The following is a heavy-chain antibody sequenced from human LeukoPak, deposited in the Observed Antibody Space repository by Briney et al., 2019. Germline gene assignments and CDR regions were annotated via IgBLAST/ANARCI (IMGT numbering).Heavy chain of an antibody. V-gene: IGHV4-39*01. D-gene: IGHD2-2*01. CDR2: IYYSGST. CDR3: ARRPDSYCSSTSCPFDI. CDR1: GGSISSSSYY. J-gene: IGHJ3*02. Sequence: PSETPSLTCTVSGGSISSSSYYWGWIRQPPGKGLEWIGSIYYSGSTYYNPSLKSRVTISVDTSKNQFSLKLSSVTAADTAVYYCARRPDSYCSSTSCPFDIWGQGTMVTVSS.